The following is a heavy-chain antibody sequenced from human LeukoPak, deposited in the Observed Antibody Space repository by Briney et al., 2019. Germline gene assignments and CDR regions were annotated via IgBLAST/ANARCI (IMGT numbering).Heavy chain of an antibody. CDR2: IWNAGTNT. CDR1: GFSFSTYG. Sequence: QPGGSLRLSCAASGFSFSTYGMHWVRQAPGKGLEWVALIWNAGTNTYYADSVKGRFTISRDNSKNTLYLQMNSLRAEDTAVYYCAGDTPPGGDYYFDYWGQGTLVIASS. CDR3: AGDTPPGGDYYFDY. J-gene: IGHJ4*02. V-gene: IGHV3-33*01. D-gene: IGHD3-16*01.